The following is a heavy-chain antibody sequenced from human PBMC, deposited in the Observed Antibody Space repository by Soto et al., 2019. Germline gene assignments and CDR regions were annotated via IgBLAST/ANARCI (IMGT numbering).Heavy chain of an antibody. CDR2: IYPGDSDT. V-gene: IGHV5-51*01. J-gene: IGHJ6*02. D-gene: IGHD2-8*01. Sequence: PGESLKISCKGSGYSFTSYWIGWVRHMPGKGLEWMGIIYPGDSDTRYSPSFQGQVTISADKSISTAYLQWSSLKASDTAMYYCARHESCTNGVCSYGMDVWGQGTTVTVSS. CDR1: GYSFTSYW. CDR3: ARHESCTNGVCSYGMDV.